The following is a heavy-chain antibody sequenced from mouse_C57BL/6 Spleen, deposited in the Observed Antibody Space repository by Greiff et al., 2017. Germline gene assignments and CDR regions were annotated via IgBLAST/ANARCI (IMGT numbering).Heavy chain of an antibody. J-gene: IGHJ2*01. D-gene: IGHD2-4*01. CDR2: IYPGDGDT. Sequence: VQLQESGAELVKPGASVMISCTASGYAISSYWMNWVKQRPGKGLEWIGQIYPGDGDTNYNGKFKGKATLTADKSSSTAYMQLSSLTAEDSAVYFCARSDDYVGYWGQGTTLTVSS. V-gene: IGHV1-80*01. CDR1: GYAISSYW. CDR3: ARSDDYVGY.